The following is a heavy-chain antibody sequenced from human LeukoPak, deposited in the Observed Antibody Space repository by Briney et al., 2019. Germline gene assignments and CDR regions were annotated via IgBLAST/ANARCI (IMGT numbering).Heavy chain of an antibody. Sequence: GGSLRLSCAASGFTFSSYEMNWVRQAPGKGLEWVSYISSSGSTIYYADSVKGRLTISRDNSKNTLYLQMNSLRAEDTAVYYCAKDAGPRYFDWLVEAWGQGTLVTVSS. J-gene: IGHJ5*02. CDR1: GFTFSSYE. CDR3: AKDAGPRYFDWLVEA. V-gene: IGHV3-48*03. D-gene: IGHD3-9*01. CDR2: ISSSGSTI.